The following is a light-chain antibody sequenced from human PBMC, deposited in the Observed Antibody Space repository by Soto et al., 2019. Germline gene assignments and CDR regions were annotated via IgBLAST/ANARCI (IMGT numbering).Light chain of an antibody. CDR2: EVT. Sequence: QSALTQPASVSGSPGQLITISCSGTSSDVGTYNLVSWYQQYPGKAPRLMIYEVTKRPSGVSNRFSGSKSGNTASLTISGLQPEDEADYYCCSYAGSSSSIFGTGTKLTVL. V-gene: IGLV2-23*02. CDR3: CSYAGSSSSI. CDR1: SSDVGTYNL. J-gene: IGLJ1*01.